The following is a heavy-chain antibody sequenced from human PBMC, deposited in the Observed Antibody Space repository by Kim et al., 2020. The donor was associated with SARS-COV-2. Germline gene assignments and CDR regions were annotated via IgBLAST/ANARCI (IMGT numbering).Heavy chain of an antibody. CDR3: ARSWRGFMVRGAPDWYFDL. V-gene: IGHV3-13*01. CDR1: GFTFSSYD. J-gene: IGHJ2*01. CDR2: IGTAGDT. Sequence: GGSLRLSCAASGFTFSSYDMHWVRQATVKGLEWVSAIGTAGDTYYPGSVKGRFTISRENAKNSLYLQMNSLRAGDTAVYYCARSWRGFMVRGAPDWYFDLWGRGTLVTVSS. D-gene: IGHD3-10*01.